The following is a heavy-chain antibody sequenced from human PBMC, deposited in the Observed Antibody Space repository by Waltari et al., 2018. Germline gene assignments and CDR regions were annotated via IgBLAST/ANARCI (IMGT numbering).Heavy chain of an antibody. D-gene: IGHD3-22*01. CDR3: ARMGDNYYDRSGYSFDY. CDR2: IFSNDEK. Sequence: QVTLKESGPVLVKPTETLTLTCTVSGFSLNNARMGVSWIRQPSGKALEWLAHIFSNDEKSYITSLKSRLTVSKDTSKSQVVLTMTNMDPVDTATYYCARMGDNYYDRSGYSFDYWGQGSLVTVSS. J-gene: IGHJ4*02. CDR1: GFSLNNARMG. V-gene: IGHV2-26*01.